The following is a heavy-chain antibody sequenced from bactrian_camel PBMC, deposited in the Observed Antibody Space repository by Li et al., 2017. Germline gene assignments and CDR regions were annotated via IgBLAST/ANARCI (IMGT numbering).Heavy chain of an antibody. D-gene: IGHD1*01. CDR3: AAKRSQTSLYCNTGRMVGSYAY. V-gene: IGHV3S6*01. CDR2: IYRPGGNT. J-gene: IGHJ4*01. CDR1: GFPIDRSC. Sequence: HVQLVESGGDLVRPGGSLRLSCAASGFPIDRSCVGWFRQATGKEREWIASIYRPGGNTFADDSVKGRFTISQDNAKNVMSLEMNDLKPEDTAMYYCAAKRSQTSLYCNTGRMVGSYAYWGQGTQVTVS.